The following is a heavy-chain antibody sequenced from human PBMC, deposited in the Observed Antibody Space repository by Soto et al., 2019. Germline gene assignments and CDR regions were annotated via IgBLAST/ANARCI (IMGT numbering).Heavy chain of an antibody. CDR1: NFAFTNGW. CDR2: IKSKTDGGTT. Sequence: EVQLVESGGGLVKPGGSLRLSCTVSNFAFTNGWMSWVRQAPGKGLEWVGRIKSKTDGGTTDYAEPVKGRFSISRDDSKNTLYLQMNSLKTEDTAVYYCATDLMDSDYWGQGTLVTVSS. J-gene: IGHJ4*02. V-gene: IGHV3-15*07. CDR3: ATDLMDSDY.